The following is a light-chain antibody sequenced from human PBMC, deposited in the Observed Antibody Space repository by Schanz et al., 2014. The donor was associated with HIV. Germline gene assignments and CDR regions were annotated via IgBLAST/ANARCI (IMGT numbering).Light chain of an antibody. CDR3: QQLNFYPLA. J-gene: IGKJ4*01. Sequence: DIQVTQSPSTLSASVGDRVTITCRASQSITTWLAWYQQKSGKAPKLLIYQASSLQSGVPSRFSGSGSGTDFTLTISSLQPDDFATYYCQQLNFYPLAFGGGTKVEIK. CDR1: QSITTW. CDR2: QAS. V-gene: IGKV1-5*03.